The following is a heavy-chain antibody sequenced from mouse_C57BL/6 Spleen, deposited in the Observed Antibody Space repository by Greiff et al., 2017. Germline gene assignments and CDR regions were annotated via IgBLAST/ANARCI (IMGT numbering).Heavy chain of an antibody. V-gene: IGHV1-50*01. CDR3: AGRNYFDY. CDR1: GYTFTSYW. Sequence: QVQLQQPGAELVKPGASVKLSCKASGYTFTSYWMQWVKQRPGQGLEWIGEIDPSDSYTNYNQKFKGKATLTVDTSSSTAYMQRSSLTSEDSAVYYCAGRNYFDYWGQGTTLTVSS. CDR2: IDPSDSYT. J-gene: IGHJ2*01.